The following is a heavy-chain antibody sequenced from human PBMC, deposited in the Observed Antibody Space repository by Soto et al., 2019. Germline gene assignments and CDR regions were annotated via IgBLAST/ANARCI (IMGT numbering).Heavy chain of an antibody. CDR3: ARGLFERGAAAVDY. D-gene: IGHD6-13*01. CDR2: MNPNSGNT. Sequence: ASVKVSCKASGYTFTSYDINWVRQATGQGLEWMGWMNPNSGNTGYAQKFQGRVTMTRNTSISTANIELSSLRSEDTAVYYCARGLFERGAAAVDYWGQGTLVTVSS. J-gene: IGHJ4*02. CDR1: GYTFTSYD. V-gene: IGHV1-8*01.